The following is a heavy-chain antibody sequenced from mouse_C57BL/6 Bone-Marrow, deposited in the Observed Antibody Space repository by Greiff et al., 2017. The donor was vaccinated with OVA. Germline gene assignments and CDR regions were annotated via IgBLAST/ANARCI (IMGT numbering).Heavy chain of an antibody. CDR2: INYDGSST. Sequence: EVKVVESEGGLVQPGSSMKLSCTASGFTFSDYYMAWVRQVPEKGLEWVANINYDGSSTYYLDSLKSRFIISRDNAKNILYLQMSSLKSEDTATYYCARDDCSLDYWGQGTTLTVSS. J-gene: IGHJ2*01. CDR3: ARDDCSLDY. CDR1: GFTFSDYY. V-gene: IGHV5-16*01.